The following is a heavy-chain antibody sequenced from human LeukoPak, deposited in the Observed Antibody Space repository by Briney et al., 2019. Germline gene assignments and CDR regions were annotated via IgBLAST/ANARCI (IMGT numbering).Heavy chain of an antibody. CDR1: GFKFSSYS. V-gene: IGHV3-21*01. CDR2: ISTSSSYI. J-gene: IGHJ4*02. Sequence: GGSLRLSCAASGFKFSSYSMNWVRQAPGKGLEWVSCISTSSSYIYYADSVKGRFTISRDNAKNSLYLQMNSLRAEDTAVYYCARGIDYYDSSGRSDYWGQGTLVTVSS. D-gene: IGHD3-22*01. CDR3: ARGIDYYDSSGRSDY.